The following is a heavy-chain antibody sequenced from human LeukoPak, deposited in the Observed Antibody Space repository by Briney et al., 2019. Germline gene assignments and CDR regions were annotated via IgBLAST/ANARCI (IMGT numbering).Heavy chain of an antibody. D-gene: IGHD4-17*01. Sequence: SETLSLTCTVSGGSISSYYWSWIRQPPGKGLEWIGYIHYSGSTNYNPSLKSRVTVSVDTSKNQVSLKLSSVTVADTAVYYCVRSKSGTYGWFDPWGQGTLVTVSS. CDR2: IHYSGST. CDR1: GGSISSYY. CDR3: VRSKSGTYGWFDP. V-gene: IGHV4-59*08. J-gene: IGHJ5*02.